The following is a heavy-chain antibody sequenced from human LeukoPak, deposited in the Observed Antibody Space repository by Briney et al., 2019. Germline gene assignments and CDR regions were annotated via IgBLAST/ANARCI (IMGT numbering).Heavy chain of an antibody. D-gene: IGHD3-10*01. CDR2: MNPNSGNT. Sequence: GASVKVSCKASGYTFTSYDINWVRQATGQGLEWMGWMNPNSGNTGYAQKFQGRVTMTRNTSISTAYIELSSLRSEDTAVYYCARGITMVRGVFYFDYWGQGTLVIVSS. CDR1: GYTFTSYD. J-gene: IGHJ4*02. V-gene: IGHV1-8*01. CDR3: ARGITMVRGVFYFDY.